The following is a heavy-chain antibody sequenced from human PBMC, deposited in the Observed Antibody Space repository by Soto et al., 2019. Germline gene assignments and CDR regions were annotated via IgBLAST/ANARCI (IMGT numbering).Heavy chain of an antibody. CDR1: SGSISRSNW. Sequence: SETLSLTCAVSSGSISRSNWWSWVRQPPGKGLEWIGEIYHSGSTNYNPSLKSRVTISVDKSKNQFSLKLSSVTAADTAVYYCARGEYSSSWFYNWFDPWGQETLVTVSS. J-gene: IGHJ5*02. D-gene: IGHD6-13*01. CDR2: IYHSGST. V-gene: IGHV4-4*02. CDR3: ARGEYSSSWFYNWFDP.